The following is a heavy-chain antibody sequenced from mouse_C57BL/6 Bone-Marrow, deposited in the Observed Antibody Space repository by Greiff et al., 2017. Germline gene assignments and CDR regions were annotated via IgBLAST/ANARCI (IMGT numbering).Heavy chain of an antibody. CDR1: GFSLSTSGMG. CDR3: ARRARAYYGSSYEEYFDV. V-gene: IGHV8-12*01. D-gene: IGHD1-1*01. J-gene: IGHJ1*03. CDR2: IYWDDDK. Sequence: QVTLKVCGPGILQSSQTLSLTCSFSGFSLSTSGMGVSWIRQPSGKGLEWLAHIYWDDDKRYNPSLKSRLTISKDTSRNQVFLKITSVDTADTATYYCARRARAYYGSSYEEYFDVWGTGTTVTVSS.